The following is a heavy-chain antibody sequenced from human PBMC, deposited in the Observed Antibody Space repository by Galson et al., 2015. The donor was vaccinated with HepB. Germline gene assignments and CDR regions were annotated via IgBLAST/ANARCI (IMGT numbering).Heavy chain of an antibody. CDR2: INHSGST. CDR3: ARGPNSSSWPFDY. Sequence: ETLSLTCAVYGGSFSGYYWSWIRQPPGKGLEWIGEINHSGSTNYNPSLKSRVTISVDTSKNQFSLKLSSVTAADTAVYYCARGPNSSSWPFDYWGQGTLVTVSS. V-gene: IGHV4-34*01. J-gene: IGHJ4*02. CDR1: GGSFSGYY. D-gene: IGHD6-13*01.